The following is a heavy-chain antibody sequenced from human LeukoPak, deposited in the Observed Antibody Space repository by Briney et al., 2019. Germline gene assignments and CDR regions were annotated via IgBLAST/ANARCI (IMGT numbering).Heavy chain of an antibody. Sequence: PSETLSLTCTVSGDSISSRSYYWGWIRQPPGKGLEWIGNIYYSGSTYYNPSLKSRVTISVDTSKNQFSLKLSSVTAADTAVYYCARAPSPGTFFDYWGQGTLVTVSS. CDR2: IYYSGST. V-gene: IGHV4-39*07. J-gene: IGHJ4*02. CDR3: ARAPSPGTFFDY. CDR1: GDSISSRSYY. D-gene: IGHD6-13*01.